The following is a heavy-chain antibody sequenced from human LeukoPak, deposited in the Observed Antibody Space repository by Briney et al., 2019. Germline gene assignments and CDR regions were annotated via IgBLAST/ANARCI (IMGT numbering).Heavy chain of an antibody. V-gene: IGHV3-23*01. D-gene: IGHD5-24*01. CDR2: IGGSDGRT. CDR3: ARDRDGYNPGD. Sequence: PGGSLRLSCAASGFTFSNYAMSWVRQAPGKGLEWVSSIGGSDGRTYYADSVKGRFTISRDNAKNSLYLQMNSLRAEDTAVYYCARDRDGYNPGDWGQGTLVTVSS. CDR1: GFTFSNYA. J-gene: IGHJ4*02.